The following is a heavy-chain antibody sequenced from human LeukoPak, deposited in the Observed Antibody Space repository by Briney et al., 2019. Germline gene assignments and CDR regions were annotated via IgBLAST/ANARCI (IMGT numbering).Heavy chain of an antibody. V-gene: IGHV4-39*07. D-gene: IGHD3-9*01. J-gene: IGHJ4*02. CDR3: ARLVTGVFDY. CDR1: GGSISSSSYY. Sequence: PSETPSLTCTVSGGSISSSSYYWGWIRQPPGKGLEWIGSIYYSGSTYYNPSLKSRVTISVDTSKNQFSLKLSSVTAADTAVYYCARLVTGVFDYWGQGTLVTVSS. CDR2: IYYSGST.